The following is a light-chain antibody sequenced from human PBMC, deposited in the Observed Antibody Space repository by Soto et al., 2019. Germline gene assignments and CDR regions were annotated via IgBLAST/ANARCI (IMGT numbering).Light chain of an antibody. J-gene: IGLJ1*01. CDR2: EVT. CDR3: SSFTNTSTRV. CDR1: SSDVGGYNY. Sequence: LTQPASVSGSPGQSITISCTGTSSDVGGYNYVSWYQQRPGKAPKLIIYEVTNRPSGVSNRFSGSKSDSTASLTIAGLQSEDEAEYYCSSFTNTSTRVFGTGTKVTV. V-gene: IGLV2-14*03.